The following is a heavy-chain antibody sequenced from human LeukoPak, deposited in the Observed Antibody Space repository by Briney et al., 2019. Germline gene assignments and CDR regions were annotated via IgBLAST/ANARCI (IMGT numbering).Heavy chain of an antibody. D-gene: IGHD3-10*01. V-gene: IGHV3-11*01. CDR2: ISTTATTI. CDR1: GFTFSDYY. Sequence: GRSLRLSCAASGFTFSDYYMSWIRQAPGKGLEWVSYISTTATTIYYADSVKGRFTISRDNAKNSLYLQMNSLSSEDTAVYYCARVLDGSNDCWGQGTLVTVSS. CDR3: ARVLDGSNDC. J-gene: IGHJ4*02.